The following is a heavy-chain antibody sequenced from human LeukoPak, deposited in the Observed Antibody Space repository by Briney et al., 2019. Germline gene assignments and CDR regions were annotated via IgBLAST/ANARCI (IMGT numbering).Heavy chain of an antibody. CDR1: GFTFSSYG. D-gene: IGHD3-3*01. V-gene: IGHV3-33*03. J-gene: IGHJ4*02. Sequence: GGSLRLSCAASGFTFSSYGMHWVRQAPGKGLEWVAVIWYDGSNKYYADSVKGRFTISRDNAKNSLYLQMNSLRAEDTAVYYCASSSRYDFWSGYHDYWGQGTLVTVSS. CDR2: IWYDGSNK. CDR3: ASSSRYDFWSGYHDY.